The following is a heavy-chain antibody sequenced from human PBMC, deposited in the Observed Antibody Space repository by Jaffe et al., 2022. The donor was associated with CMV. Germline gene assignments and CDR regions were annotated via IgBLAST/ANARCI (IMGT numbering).Heavy chain of an antibody. V-gene: IGHV4-59*01. J-gene: IGHJ4*02. CDR3: ARSRWLQPIFDY. CDR2: IYYSGST. D-gene: IGHD5-12*01. Sequence: QVQLQESGPGLVKPSETLSLTCTVSGGSISSYYWSWIRQPPGKGLEWIGYIYYSGSTNYNPSLKSRVTISVDTSKNQFSLKLSSVTAADTAVYYCARSRWLQPIFDYWGQGTLVTVSS. CDR1: GGSISSYY.